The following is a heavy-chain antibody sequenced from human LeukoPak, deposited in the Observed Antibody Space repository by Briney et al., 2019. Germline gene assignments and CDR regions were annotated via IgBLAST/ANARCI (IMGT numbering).Heavy chain of an antibody. D-gene: IGHD5-18*01. CDR2: MNPISGNT. V-gene: IGHV1-8*03. CDR1: GYTFTSYD. CDR3: ARGGGYSYGPLDI. Sequence: ATVKVSCKTSGYTFTSYDINWVRQATGQGLEGMGWMNPISGNTGYEQKFQGRVTLTRNTSINTAYMELSSLRSEDTAVYYCARGGGYSYGPLDIWGQGTKVTVSS. J-gene: IGHJ3*02.